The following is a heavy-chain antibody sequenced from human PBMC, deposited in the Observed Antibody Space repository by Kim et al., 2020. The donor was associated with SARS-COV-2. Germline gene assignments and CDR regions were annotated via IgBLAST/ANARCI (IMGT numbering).Heavy chain of an antibody. Sequence: GGSLRLSCAASGFSFSNDGMHWVRQAPGKGLEWVAGICFDGTNKYYADSVKGRFVISRDNSKNMLYLQMNSLRVEDTSVYYCAKEPRSGSSYYFDAWGQGPLVAPSS. D-gene: IGHD3-10*01. CDR1: GFSFSNDG. V-gene: IGHV3-33*03. CDR3: AKEPRSGSSYYFDA. J-gene: IGHJ5*02. CDR2: ICFDGTNK.